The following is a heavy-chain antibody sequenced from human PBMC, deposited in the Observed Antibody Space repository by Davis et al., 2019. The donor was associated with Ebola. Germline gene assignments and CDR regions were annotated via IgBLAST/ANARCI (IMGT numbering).Heavy chain of an antibody. CDR2: ISSSGSTI. J-gene: IGHJ6*02. Sequence: GESLKISCAASGFTFSDYYMSWIRQAPGKGLEWVSYISSSGSTIYYADSVKGRFTISRDNAKNSLYLQMNSLRAEDTAVYYCARDREQLVAGQLYYYYYGMDVWGQGTTVTVSS. V-gene: IGHV3-11*04. CDR3: ARDREQLVAGQLYYYYYGMDV. CDR1: GFTFSDYY. D-gene: IGHD6-6*01.